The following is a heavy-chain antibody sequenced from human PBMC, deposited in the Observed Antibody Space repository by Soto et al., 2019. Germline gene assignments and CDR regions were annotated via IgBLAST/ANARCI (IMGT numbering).Heavy chain of an antibody. D-gene: IGHD3-9*01. J-gene: IGHJ4*02. CDR3: ARDSNILTGFDY. CDR2: IYYSGST. Sequence: SETLSLTCTVSGGSISSGGYYWSWIRQHPGKGLGWIGYIYYSGSTYYNPSLKSRVTISVDTSKNQFSLKLSSVTAADTAVYYCARDSNILTGFDYWGQGTLVIVSS. CDR1: GGSISSGGYY. V-gene: IGHV4-31*03.